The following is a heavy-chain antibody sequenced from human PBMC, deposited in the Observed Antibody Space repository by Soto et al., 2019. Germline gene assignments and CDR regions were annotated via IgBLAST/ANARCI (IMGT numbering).Heavy chain of an antibody. CDR3: ASQTPYYDSSGAH. J-gene: IGHJ4*02. CDR1: GFTVSSNY. Sequence: GGSLRLSCAASGFTVSSNYMSWVRQAPGKGLEWVSVIYSGGSTYYADSVKGRFTISRDNSKNTLYPQMNSLRAEDTAVYYCASQTPYYDSSGAHWGQGTLVTVSS. D-gene: IGHD3-22*01. V-gene: IGHV3-66*04. CDR2: IYSGGST.